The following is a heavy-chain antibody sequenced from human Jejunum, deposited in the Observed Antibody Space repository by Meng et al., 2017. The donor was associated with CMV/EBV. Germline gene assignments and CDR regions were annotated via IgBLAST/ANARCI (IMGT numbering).Heavy chain of an antibody. CDR3: VRHGDCSSGSCFYHWFDP. CDR1: GASVSTYY. CDR2: IYNSGGT. V-gene: IGHV4-59*02. D-gene: IGHD2-15*01. J-gene: IGHJ5*02. Sequence: LKDAGPDLVSPSETLPLTCSVSGASVSTYYWSWIRQPPGKGLEWIGYIYNSGGTYYNPSLKSRVTISIDTSKNQFSLKLNSVTAADTAVYYCVRHGDCSSGSCFYHWFDPWGQGSLVTVSS.